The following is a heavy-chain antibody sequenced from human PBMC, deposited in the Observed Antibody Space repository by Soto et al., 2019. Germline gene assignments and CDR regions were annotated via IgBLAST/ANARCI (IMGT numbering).Heavy chain of an antibody. CDR3: AKSTRGVTTISDY. CDR1: GFTFSSYA. CDR2: ISGSGGST. D-gene: IGHD4-17*01. J-gene: IGHJ4*02. Sequence: EVQLLESGGGLVQPGGSLRLSCAASGFTFSSYAMSWVRQAPGKGLEWVSAISGSGGSTYYADSVKGRFTISRGNSKNTLYLQMNCLRAEDTAVYYCAKSTRGVTTISDYWGQGTLVTVSS. V-gene: IGHV3-23*01.